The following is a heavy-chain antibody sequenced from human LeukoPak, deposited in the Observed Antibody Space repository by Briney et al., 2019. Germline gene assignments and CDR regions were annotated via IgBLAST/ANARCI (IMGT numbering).Heavy chain of an antibody. D-gene: IGHD1-26*01. J-gene: IGHJ4*02. V-gene: IGHV3-72*01. CDR1: GFTFSDHH. CDR3: ARVALFHEWELPHY. Sequence: SGGSLRLSCAASGFTFSDHHMDWVRQAPGKGLKWVGRIRNKANSYTTEYAASVQGRFTISRDDSKNSLYLQMNSLKTEDTAVYYCARVALFHEWELPHYWGQGTLVTVSS. CDR2: IRNKANSYTT.